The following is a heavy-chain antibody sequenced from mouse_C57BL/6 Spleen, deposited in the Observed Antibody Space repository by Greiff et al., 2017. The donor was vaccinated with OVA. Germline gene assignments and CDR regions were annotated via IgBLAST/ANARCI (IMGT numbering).Heavy chain of an antibody. Sequence: VKLVESGPGILQPSQTLSLTCSFSGFSLSTFGMGVGWIRQPSGKGLEWLAHIWWDDDKYYNPALKSRLTISKDTSKNQVFLKIANVDTADTATYYCARMYDYDGSWFAYWGQGTLVTVSA. D-gene: IGHD2-4*01. CDR1: GFSLSTFGMG. V-gene: IGHV8-8*01. J-gene: IGHJ3*01. CDR3: ARMYDYDGSWFAY. CDR2: IWWDDDK.